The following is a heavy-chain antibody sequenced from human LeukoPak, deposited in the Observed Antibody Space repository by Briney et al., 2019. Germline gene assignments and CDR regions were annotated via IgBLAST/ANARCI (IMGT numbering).Heavy chain of an antibody. CDR3: ARDAAYGDYPFDY. Sequence: SETLSLTCTVSGGSVSSGSYYWSWIRQPPGKGLEWIGYIYYSGSTNYNPSLKSRVTISVDTSKNQFSLKLSSVTAADTAVYYCARDAAYGDYPFDYWGLGTLVTVSS. D-gene: IGHD4-17*01. CDR2: IYYSGST. CDR1: GGSVSSGSYY. J-gene: IGHJ4*02. V-gene: IGHV4-61*01.